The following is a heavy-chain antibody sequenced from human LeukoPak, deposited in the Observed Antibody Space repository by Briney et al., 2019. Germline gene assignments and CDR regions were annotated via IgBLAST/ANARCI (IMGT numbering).Heavy chain of an antibody. CDR1: GGTFSSYA. CDR3: AKACQVVAATPFDY. V-gene: IGHV1-69*13. Sequence: ASVKVSCKASGGTFSSYAISWVRQAPGQGLEWMGGIIPIFGTANYAQKFQGRVTITADESTSTAYMELSSLRSEDTAVYYCAKACQVVAATPFDYWGQGTLVTVSS. J-gene: IGHJ4*02. D-gene: IGHD2-15*01. CDR2: IIPIFGTA.